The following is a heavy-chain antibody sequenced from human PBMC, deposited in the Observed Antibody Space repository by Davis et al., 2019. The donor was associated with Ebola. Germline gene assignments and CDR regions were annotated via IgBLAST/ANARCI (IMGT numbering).Heavy chain of an antibody. CDR2: ISSSGSTI. D-gene: IGHD4-17*01. CDR1: GFTFSDYY. V-gene: IGHV3-11*01. CDR3: ARDNGAHYFDY. J-gene: IGHJ4*02. Sequence: GESLKISCAASGFTFSDYYMSWIRQAPGKGLEWVSYISSSGSTIYYADSVKGRFTISRDNAKNSLYLQMNSLRAEDTAVYYCARDNGAHYFDYWGQGTLVTVSS.